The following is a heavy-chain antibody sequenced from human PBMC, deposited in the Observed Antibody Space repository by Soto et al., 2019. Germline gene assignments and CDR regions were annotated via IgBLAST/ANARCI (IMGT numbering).Heavy chain of an antibody. CDR1: GGSFSDYY. CDR3: ARGLRASFGVRLSYYYYGMDA. V-gene: IGHV4-34*01. CDR2: ITHSGST. D-gene: IGHD3-10*01. J-gene: IGHJ6*02. Sequence: PSETLSLTCALYGGSFSDYYWGWIRQPPGKGLECIGEITHSGSTNYNPSLKSRVTLSVDTSKNQFSLNLTSVTAADTAVYYCARGLRASFGVRLSYYYYGMDAWGQGTTVTVSS.